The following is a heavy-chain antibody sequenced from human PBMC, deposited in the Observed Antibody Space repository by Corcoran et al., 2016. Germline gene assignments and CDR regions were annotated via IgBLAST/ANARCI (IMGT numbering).Heavy chain of an antibody. CDR2: IIPIFGTA. J-gene: IGHJ6*02. V-gene: IGHV1-69*01. CDR1: GGTFSSYA. Sequence: QVQLVQSGAEVKKPGSSVKVSCKASGGTFSSYAISWVRQAPGQGLEWMGGIIPIFGTANYAQKFQGRVTITADESTSTAYMELSSLRSEDTAVYYCARGLGAGIVAPGGPQGPTDYYDGMDVWGQGTTVTVSS. D-gene: IGHD1-26*01. CDR3: ARGLGAGIVAPGGPQGPTDYYDGMDV.